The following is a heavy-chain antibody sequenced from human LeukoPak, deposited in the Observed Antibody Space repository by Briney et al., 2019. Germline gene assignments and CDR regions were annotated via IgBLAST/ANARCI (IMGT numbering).Heavy chain of an antibody. J-gene: IGHJ4*02. Sequence: GGSLRLSCAASGFTFSSYAMTWVRQAPGKGLEWVSSISASGASTYYADSVKGRFTISRDNSKGTLYLHMNSLRGEDTAVYYCAKNRYSGSYRDFEYWGQGTLVTVSS. D-gene: IGHD1-26*01. CDR2: ISASGAST. V-gene: IGHV3-23*01. CDR3: AKNRYSGSYRDFEY. CDR1: GFTFSSYA.